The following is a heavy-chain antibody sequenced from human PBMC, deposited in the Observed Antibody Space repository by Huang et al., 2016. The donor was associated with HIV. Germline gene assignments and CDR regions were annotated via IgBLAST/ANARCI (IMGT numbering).Heavy chain of an antibody. CDR3: ATSTPDVGAGVLRSAFDI. CDR2: CEPEEGET. CDR1: GYTVSELS. Sequence: QVQLVESGAELKKPGASVRVSCKVSGYTVSELSLHWVRQASEKGLEWMGGCEPEEGETIYAQRLQGRGTMTEDTSTDTAYMERSSLRPEDTAVYYCATSTPDVGAGVLRSAFDIWGQGTMVTVSS. D-gene: IGHD2-15*01. J-gene: IGHJ3*02. V-gene: IGHV1-24*01.